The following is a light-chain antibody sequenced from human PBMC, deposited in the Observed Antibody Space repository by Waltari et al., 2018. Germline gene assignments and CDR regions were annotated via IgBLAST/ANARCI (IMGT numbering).Light chain of an antibody. CDR3: QTWGDGTVV. CDR1: SGHSSYA. Sequence: QLVLTQSPSASASLGASVKLTCTLSSGHSSYAIAWHHQQPEKGPRYLMKLNSDGSHNKGDGIPDRFSGSSSGAERYLTISSLQSEDEADYYCQTWGDGTVVFGGGTKLTVL. CDR2: LNSDGSH. J-gene: IGLJ2*01. V-gene: IGLV4-69*01.